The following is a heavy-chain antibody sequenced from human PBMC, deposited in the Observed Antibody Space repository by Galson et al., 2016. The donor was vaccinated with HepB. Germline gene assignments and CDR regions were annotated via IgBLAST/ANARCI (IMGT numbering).Heavy chain of an antibody. V-gene: IGHV3-30*04. Sequence: SLRLSCAASGFIFSNSAMHWVRQVPGKILQLVTGISNDGTHKYYADSVQSRFTISRDNAQNPLSLQMNSLRAEATAVYYCASDGPYTSSVYNCFDPWGQGTLVTVSS. CDR1: GFIFSNSA. CDR2: ISNDGTHK. D-gene: IGHD6-13*01. J-gene: IGHJ5*02. CDR3: ASDGPYTSSVYNCFDP.